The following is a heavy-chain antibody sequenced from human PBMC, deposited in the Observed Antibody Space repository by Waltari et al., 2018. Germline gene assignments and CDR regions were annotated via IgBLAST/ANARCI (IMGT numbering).Heavy chain of an antibody. CDR3: PIDRQPDYGDWVPHDAFDI. D-gene: IGHD4-17*01. CDR2: INPSGGST. CDR1: GYTFTSYY. Sequence: QVQLVQSGAEVKKPGASVKVSCKASGYTFTSYYMHLVRQAPGQGLEWMGIINPSGGSTSAAQKFQGRVTMTRDTSTITGYMELSRLRSEATAVYYCPIDRQPDYGDWVPHDAFDIWGQGTIVTVSS. V-gene: IGHV1-46*01. J-gene: IGHJ3*02.